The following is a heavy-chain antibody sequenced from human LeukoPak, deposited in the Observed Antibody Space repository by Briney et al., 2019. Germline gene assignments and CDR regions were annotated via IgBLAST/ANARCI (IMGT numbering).Heavy chain of an antibody. CDR1: GDSLSSSRYY. J-gene: IGHJ3*02. Sequence: SETPSLTCTVSGDSLSSSRYYWGWIRQPPGKGLEWIGSMYYSGITYYRPSLKSRVTISVDTSKNQFSLRLSSVTAADTALYYCARRQAGALEQSAFDMWGQGTMVTVSS. CDR3: ARRQAGALEQSAFDM. V-gene: IGHV4-39*01. CDR2: MYYSGIT. D-gene: IGHD3-3*01.